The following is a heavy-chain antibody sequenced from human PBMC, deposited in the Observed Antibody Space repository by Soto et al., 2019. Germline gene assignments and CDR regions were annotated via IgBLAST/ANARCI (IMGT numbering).Heavy chain of an antibody. CDR3: CRRSLFDY. CDR2: IRSKAYGGTT. CDR1: GFNFGDYA. J-gene: IGHJ4*02. V-gene: IGHV3-49*03. Sequence: EVQLVESGGILVETGRSLRLSCATSGFNFGDYAINWFRQAPGKGLEWVGFIRSKAYGGTTKYAASVEGRFTISRDDSSNIAYLQMNSLKTEDTAMYFCCRRSLFDYWGQGTLVTVSS.